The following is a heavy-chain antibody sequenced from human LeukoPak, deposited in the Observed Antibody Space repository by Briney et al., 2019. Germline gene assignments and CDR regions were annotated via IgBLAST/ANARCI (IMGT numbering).Heavy chain of an antibody. CDR3: ARDGDYYDSSGYYYDY. CDR2: IWYDGSNK. D-gene: IGHD3-22*01. J-gene: IGHJ4*02. V-gene: IGHV3-33*01. Sequence: GGSLRLSCAASGFTFSSYGMHWVRQAPGKGLEWVAVIWYDGSNKYYADSVKGRFTISRDNSKNTLYLQMNSLRAEDTAVYYCARDGDYYDSSGYYYDYWGQGTLVTVSS. CDR1: GFTFSSYG.